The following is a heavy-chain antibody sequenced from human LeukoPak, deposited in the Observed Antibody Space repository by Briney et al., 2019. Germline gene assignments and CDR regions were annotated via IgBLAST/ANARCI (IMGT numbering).Heavy chain of an antibody. CDR3: ARKAKNYYGSGSYYIQYYFDY. V-gene: IGHV4-34*01. J-gene: IGHJ4*02. Sequence: KPSETLSLTCAVYGGSFSGYYWSWIRQPPGKGLEWIGEINHSGSTNYNPSLKSRVTISVDTSKNQFSLKLSFVTAADTAVYYCARKAKNYYGSGSYYIQYYFDYWGQGTLVTVSS. CDR1: GGSFSGYY. D-gene: IGHD3-10*01. CDR2: INHSGST.